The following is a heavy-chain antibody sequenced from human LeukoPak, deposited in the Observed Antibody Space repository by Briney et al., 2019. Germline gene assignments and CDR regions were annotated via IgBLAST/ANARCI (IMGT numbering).Heavy chain of an antibody. CDR1: GFPFSSYA. D-gene: IGHD4-17*01. CDR3: ANIYGDYGAGYFQH. CDR2: ISGSGGST. Sequence: GGALRLSCAAPGFPFSSYAMSSVRQARGKGVERVSAISGSGGSTYYADSVKGRFTISRDNSKNTLYLQMNSLRAEDTAVYYCANIYGDYGAGYFQHWGQGTLVTVSS. J-gene: IGHJ1*01. V-gene: IGHV3-23*01.